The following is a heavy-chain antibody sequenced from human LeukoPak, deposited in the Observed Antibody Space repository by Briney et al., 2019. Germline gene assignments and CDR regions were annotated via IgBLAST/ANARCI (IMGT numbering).Heavy chain of an antibody. D-gene: IGHD1-26*01. Sequence: SQTLSLTCALSGDSVSSNSAAWNWITQSPSRGLEWLGRTYYRSKWYNDYAVSVTSRITINPDTSKNQFSLQLNSVTPEDTAVYYCARELSFGGSYPCDYWGQGTLVTVSS. V-gene: IGHV6-1*01. J-gene: IGHJ4*02. CDR1: GDSVSSNSAA. CDR3: ARELSFGGSYPCDY. CDR2: TYYRSKWYN.